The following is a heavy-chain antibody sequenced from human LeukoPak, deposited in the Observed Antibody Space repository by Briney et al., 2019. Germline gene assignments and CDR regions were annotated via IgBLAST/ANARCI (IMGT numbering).Heavy chain of an antibody. CDR2: IYYSGST. CDR1: GGSISSYY. V-gene: IGHV4-59*01. CDR3: AREGIVATIGDAFDI. Sequence: PSETLSLTCTVSGGSISSYYWSWIRQPPGKGLEWIGYIYYSGSTSYNPSLKSRVTISVDTSKNQFSLKLSSVTAADTAVYYCAREGIVATIGDAFDIWGQGTMVTVSS. D-gene: IGHD5-12*01. J-gene: IGHJ3*02.